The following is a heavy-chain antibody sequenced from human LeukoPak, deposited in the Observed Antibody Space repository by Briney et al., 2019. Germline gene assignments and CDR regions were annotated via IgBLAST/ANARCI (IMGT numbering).Heavy chain of an antibody. V-gene: IGHV3-30*18. CDR2: ISYDGSNK. D-gene: IGHD6-19*01. CDR1: GFTFSSYG. CDR3: AKEHPIAVAGQTPGESRYYYYYGIDV. Sequence: PGRSLRLSCAASGFTFSSYGMHWVRQAPGKGLEWVAVISYDGSNKYCADYVKGRFTISRDNSKNTLYLQMNSLRAEDTAVYYCAKEHPIAVAGQTPGESRYYYYYGIDVWGQGTTVTVSS. J-gene: IGHJ6*02.